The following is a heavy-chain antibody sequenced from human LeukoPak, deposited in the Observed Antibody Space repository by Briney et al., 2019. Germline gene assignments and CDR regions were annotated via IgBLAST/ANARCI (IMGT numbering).Heavy chain of an antibody. CDR1: GFTFSNHW. J-gene: IGHJ4*02. V-gene: IGHV3-7*01. CDR3: AKDRSGLFDY. Sequence: GGSLRLSCAASGFTFSNHWMSWVRQAPGKGLEWVANIRQDGSLKYYVDSVKGRFTISRDNAENSLYLQLNSLRAEDTAVYYCAKDRSGLFDYWGQGTLVTVSS. CDR2: IRQDGSLK.